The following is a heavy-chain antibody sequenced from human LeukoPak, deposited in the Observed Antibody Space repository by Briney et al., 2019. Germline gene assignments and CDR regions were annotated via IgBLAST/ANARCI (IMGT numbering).Heavy chain of an antibody. CDR2: IYTSGST. V-gene: IGHV4-61*02. CDR3: ARDSGLWFGESN. D-gene: IGHD3-10*01. Sequence: SETLSLTCTVSGGSISSGSYYWSWIRQPAGKGLEWIGRIYTSGSTNYNPSLKSRVTISVDTSKNRFSLKLSSVTAADTAVYYCARDSGLWFGESNWGQGTLVTVSS. J-gene: IGHJ4*02. CDR1: GGSISSGSYY.